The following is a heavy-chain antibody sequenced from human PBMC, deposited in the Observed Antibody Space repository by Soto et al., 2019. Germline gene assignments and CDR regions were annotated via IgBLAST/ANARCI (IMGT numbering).Heavy chain of an antibody. CDR1: GGSISSGGYY. CDR3: ARYVVVLAATISRFDP. D-gene: IGHD2-2*01. J-gene: IGHJ5*02. V-gene: IGHV4-31*03. CDR2: IYYSGST. Sequence: PSETLSLTCTVSGGSISSGGYYWSWIRQHPGKGLEWIGYIYYSGSTYYNPSLKSRVTISVDTSKNQFSLKLSSVTAADTAVYYCARYVVVLAATISRFDPWGQGTLVTVS.